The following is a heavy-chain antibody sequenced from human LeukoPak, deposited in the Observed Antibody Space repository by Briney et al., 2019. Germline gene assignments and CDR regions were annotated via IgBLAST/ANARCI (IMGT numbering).Heavy chain of an antibody. V-gene: IGHV3-23*01. CDR2: ISERGGST. CDR3: AKRGIVIRAVIIIGFHKEAYYFDY. CDR1: GVTLSNYG. D-gene: IGHD3-10*01. Sequence: GGSLRLSCVVSGVTLSNYGMSWVRQAPGKGLEWVSGISERGGSTNYADSVKGRFIISRDTSKNTVYLQMNSLRVEDTAVYFCAKRGIVIRAVIIIGFHKEAYYFDYWGQGSLVTVSS. J-gene: IGHJ4*02.